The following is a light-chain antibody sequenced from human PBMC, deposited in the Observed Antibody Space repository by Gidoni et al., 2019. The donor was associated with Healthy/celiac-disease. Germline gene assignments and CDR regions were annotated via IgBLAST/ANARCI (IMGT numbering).Light chain of an antibody. V-gene: IGKV3-15*01. CDR3: QQYNNWPPWT. J-gene: IGKJ1*01. CDR1: QSVSSN. CDR2: GAS. Sequence: EIVMTQSPATLSESPGERATLSCRASQSVSSNLAWYKQKPGQAPRLLIYGASTRATGIPARFSGSGSGTEFTLTISSLQSEDFAVYYCQQYNNWPPWTFGQGTKVEIK.